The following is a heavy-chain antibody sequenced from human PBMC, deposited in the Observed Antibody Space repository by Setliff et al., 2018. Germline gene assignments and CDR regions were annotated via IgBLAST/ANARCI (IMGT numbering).Heavy chain of an antibody. CDR1: GDSISSGSYY. Sequence: PSETLSLTCTVSGDSISSGSYYWNWIRQHPEKGLEWLGYISHSGSTHYNSSLKSRITISIDTSKNHFSLELNSVTAADSAVYYCARVADGSGSFYLGFDYWGQGILVTVSS. V-gene: IGHV4-31*03. J-gene: IGHJ4*02. CDR3: ARVADGSGSFYLGFDY. D-gene: IGHD3-10*01. CDR2: ISHSGST.